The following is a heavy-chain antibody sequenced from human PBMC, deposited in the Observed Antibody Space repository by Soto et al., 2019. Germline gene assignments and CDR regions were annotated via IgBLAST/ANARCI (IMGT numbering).Heavy chain of an antibody. D-gene: IGHD6-13*01. J-gene: IGHJ6*02. V-gene: IGHV3-7*01. Sequence: EVQLVESGGGLVQPGGSLRLSRAASGFTFSSYWMSWVRQAPVKGLEWVGNIKQDGSEKNYVDFMEGRFTISRDNAENSVYLQMNSLRAEDTAVYYCARIASAGRGWDVWGQGTTVVVSS. CDR1: GFTFSSYW. CDR3: ARIASAGRGWDV. CDR2: IKQDGSEK.